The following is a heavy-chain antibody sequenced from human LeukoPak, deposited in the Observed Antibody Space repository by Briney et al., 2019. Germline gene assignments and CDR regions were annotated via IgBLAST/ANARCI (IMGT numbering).Heavy chain of an antibody. CDR1: GFTFSSYG. CDR3: ARNNWGSPLGYFDL. Sequence: PGGSLRLSCATSGFTFSSYGFHWVRQAPGKGLEWVAAIWYDGSQEYYADSVKGRFTISRDTSKNTLYLQMNSLRAEDTAVYYCARNNWGSPLGYFDLWGRGTLVTVSS. D-gene: IGHD7-27*01. CDR2: IWYDGSQE. J-gene: IGHJ2*01. V-gene: IGHV3-33*01.